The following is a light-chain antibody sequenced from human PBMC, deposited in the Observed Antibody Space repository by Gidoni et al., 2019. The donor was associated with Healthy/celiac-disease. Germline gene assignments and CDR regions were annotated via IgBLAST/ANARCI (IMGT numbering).Light chain of an antibody. CDR1: QSLLHSNGYNY. CDR3: MQALQTPPMYT. CDR2: LGS. Sequence: DIVMTQSPLSLPVTPGEPASISCRSSQSLLHSNGYNYLDWYLQKPGQSPQLLIYLGSNRASGVPDRLSGSGSGTDFTLKISRVEAEDVGVYYCMQALQTPPMYTFGQGTKLEIK. V-gene: IGKV2-28*01. J-gene: IGKJ2*01.